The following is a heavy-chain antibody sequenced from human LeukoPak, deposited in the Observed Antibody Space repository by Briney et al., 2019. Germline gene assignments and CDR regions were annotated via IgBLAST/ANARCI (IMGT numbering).Heavy chain of an antibody. D-gene: IGHD2-15*01. CDR2: ISSSSHYI. Sequence: GGSLRLSCVVSGFTFSTYNMNWVRQAPGKGLEWVSSISSSSHYIYYADSVKGRFTISRDNAKNSVYLQMNSLRAEDTAVYYCARHRAASAWGQGSLVTVSS. CDR1: GFTFSTYN. CDR3: ARHRAASA. V-gene: IGHV3-21*06. J-gene: IGHJ5*02.